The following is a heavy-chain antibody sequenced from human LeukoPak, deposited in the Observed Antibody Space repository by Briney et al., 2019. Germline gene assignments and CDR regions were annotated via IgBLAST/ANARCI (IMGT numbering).Heavy chain of an antibody. J-gene: IGHJ4*02. CDR1: GFTFSRYG. D-gene: IGHD3-22*01. CDR3: ARGSGYLETFDY. V-gene: IGHV3-23*01. Sequence: GGSLRLSCAASGFTFSRYGMSWVRQAPGKGLEWLSAISGSGGSTYYTDSVKGRFTISRGNSKNTLYLQMNSLRAEDTAVYNCARGSGYLETFDYWGQGTLVTVSS. CDR2: ISGSGGST.